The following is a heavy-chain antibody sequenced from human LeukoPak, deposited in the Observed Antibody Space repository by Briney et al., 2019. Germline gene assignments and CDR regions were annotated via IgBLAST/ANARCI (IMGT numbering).Heavy chain of an antibody. J-gene: IGHJ4*02. Sequence: GGSLRLSCAASGFTFSTYAMGWVRQAPGEGLEWVSSIKGGGGDPFYADSVRGRFTISRDKSKNTLYLQLNSLRAEDTAVYFCAQGGHDFNPFYYWGQGTMVTVSS. CDR2: IKGGGGDP. CDR3: AQGGHDFNPFYY. CDR1: GFTFSTYA. V-gene: IGHV3-23*01. D-gene: IGHD2-21*02.